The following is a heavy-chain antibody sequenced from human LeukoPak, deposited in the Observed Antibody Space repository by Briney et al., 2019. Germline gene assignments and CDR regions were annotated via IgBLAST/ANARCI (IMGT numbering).Heavy chain of an antibody. CDR3: AKGGRYSYGYLPDY. Sequence: PSQTLSLTCTVSGGSISSGSYYWSWIRQPAGKGLEWIGRIYTSGSTNYNPSLKSRVTISVDTSKNQFSLKLSSVTAADTAVYYCAKGGRYSYGYLPDYWGQGTLVTVSS. V-gene: IGHV4-61*02. J-gene: IGHJ4*02. CDR2: IYTSGST. CDR1: GGSISSGSYY. D-gene: IGHD5-18*01.